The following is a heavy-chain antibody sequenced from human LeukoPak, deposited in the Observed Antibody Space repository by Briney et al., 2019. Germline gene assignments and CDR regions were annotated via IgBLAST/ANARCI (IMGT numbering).Heavy chain of an antibody. CDR3: ARGLYCGGDCYPDGFDI. V-gene: IGHV4-59*01. Sequence: SETPSLTCTVSGGSITTYFWSWTRQAPGKGLEWIGFINYSGSTNSNPALKSRLTMSIDTSRNHFSLKLSSVTAADTAVYYCARGLYCGGDCYPDGFDIWGQGTMVTVSS. CDR2: INYSGST. CDR1: GGSITTYF. J-gene: IGHJ3*02. D-gene: IGHD2-21*02.